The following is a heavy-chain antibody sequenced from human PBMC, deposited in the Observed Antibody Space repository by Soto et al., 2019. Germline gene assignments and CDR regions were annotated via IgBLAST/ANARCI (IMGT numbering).Heavy chain of an antibody. CDR2: IYSDDRT. Sequence: GGSLRLSCAASGFIVSSDYMSWVRQAPGKGLEWVSIIYSDDRTYYADSVKGRFTISRDNSKNTVYLQMNSLRAEDTAVYFCARDTHSGWRADHWGQGTLVTVSS. D-gene: IGHD6-19*01. CDR3: ARDTHSGWRADH. V-gene: IGHV3-66*01. CDR1: GFIVSSDY. J-gene: IGHJ5*02.